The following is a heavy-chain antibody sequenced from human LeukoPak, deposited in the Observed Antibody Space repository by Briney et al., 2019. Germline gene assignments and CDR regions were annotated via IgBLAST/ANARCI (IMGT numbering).Heavy chain of an antibody. J-gene: IGHJ4*02. CDR1: GYSISSDYY. CDR2: IYHSGST. V-gene: IGHV4-38-2*02. Sequence: SETLSLTCTVSGYSISSDYYWGWIRQPPGKGLVWIGSIYHSGSTYYNPSLKSRVTISVDTSKNHFSLKLSSVTAADTAVYYCARDGGRGGDCFYDYWGQGTLVTVSS. CDR3: ARDGGRGGDCFYDY. D-gene: IGHD2-21*02.